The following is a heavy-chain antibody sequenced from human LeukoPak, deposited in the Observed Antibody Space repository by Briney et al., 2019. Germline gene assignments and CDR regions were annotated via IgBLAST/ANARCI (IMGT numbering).Heavy chain of an antibody. CDR1: GGSISSGSYY. Sequence: PSETLSLTCTVSGGSISSGSYYWSWIRQPAGKGLEWIGRIYTSGSTNYNPSLKSRVTISVDTSKNQFSLKLSSVTAADTAVYYCAIDHIVSTIGYFDYWGQGTLVTVSS. D-gene: IGHD5/OR15-5a*01. V-gene: IGHV4-61*02. CDR2: IYTSGST. J-gene: IGHJ4*02. CDR3: AIDHIVSTIGYFDY.